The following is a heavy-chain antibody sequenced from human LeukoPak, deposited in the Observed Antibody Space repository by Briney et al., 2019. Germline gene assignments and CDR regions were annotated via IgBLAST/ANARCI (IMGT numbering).Heavy chain of an antibody. Sequence: GGSLRLSCAASGFTFSSYWMSWVRQAPGKGLEWVANIKQDGSEKYYVDSVKGRFTISRDNAKNSLYLQMDSLRAEDTAVYYCARDQDLMITFGGAPDYWGQGTLVTVSS. CDR3: ARDQDLMITFGGAPDY. V-gene: IGHV3-7*01. CDR2: IKQDGSEK. J-gene: IGHJ4*02. CDR1: GFTFSSYW. D-gene: IGHD3-16*01.